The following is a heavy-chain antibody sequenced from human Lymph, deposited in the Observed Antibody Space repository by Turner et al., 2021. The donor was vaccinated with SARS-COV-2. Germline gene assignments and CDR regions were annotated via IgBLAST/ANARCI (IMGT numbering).Heavy chain of an antibody. Sequence: QVQLVESGGGVVQPGRSLRLSCAASGFTFSSYAMLWVRQAPGKGLDWVALLSYDGSNKYYADSVKGRFTISRENSKNTLSLQMNSLRAEDTAVYYCARSGPNFDYWGKGTLVTVSS. CDR2: LSYDGSNK. V-gene: IGHV3-30-3*01. J-gene: IGHJ4*02. CDR1: GFTFSSYA. D-gene: IGHD7-27*01. CDR3: ARSGPNFDY.